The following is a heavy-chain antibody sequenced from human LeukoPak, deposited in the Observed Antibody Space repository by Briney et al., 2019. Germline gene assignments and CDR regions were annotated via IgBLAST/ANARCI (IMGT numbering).Heavy chain of an antibody. CDR3: AKDPDDSSGYYYFPYYFDY. CDR1: GFTFSSYG. V-gene: IGHV3-33*06. CDR2: IWYDGSNK. J-gene: IGHJ4*02. Sequence: GRSLRLSCAASGFTFSSYGMHWVRQAPGKGLEWVAVIWYDGSNKYYADSVKGRFTISRDNSKNTLYLQMNSLRAEDTAVYYCAKDPDDSSGYYYFPYYFDYWGQGTLVTVSS. D-gene: IGHD3-22*01.